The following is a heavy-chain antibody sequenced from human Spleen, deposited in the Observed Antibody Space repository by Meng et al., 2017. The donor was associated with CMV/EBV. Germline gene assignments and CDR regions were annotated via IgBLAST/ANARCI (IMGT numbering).Heavy chain of an antibody. D-gene: IGHD3-22*01. CDR1: GGTFSGYY. CDR3: ARGRHDYYDSRGYYLDY. J-gene: IGHJ4*02. Sequence: GSLRLSCAVYGGTFSGYYWSWIRQPPGKGLEWIGEINHSGSTNYNPSLKSRVTISVDTSKNQFSLKLSSVTAADTAVYYCARGRHDYYDSRGYYLDYWGQGTLVTVSS. V-gene: IGHV4-34*01. CDR2: INHSGST.